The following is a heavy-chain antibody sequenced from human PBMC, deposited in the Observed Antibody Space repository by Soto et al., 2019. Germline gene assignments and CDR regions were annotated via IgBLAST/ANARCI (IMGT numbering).Heavy chain of an antibody. J-gene: IGHJ4*02. V-gene: IGHV1-69*13. CDR1: GGTFSSYA. CDR3: ARGADYYDSSGYVFDY. D-gene: IGHD3-22*01. CDR2: IIPIFGTA. Sequence: ASVKVSCKASGGTFSSYAISWVRQAPGQGLEWMGGIIPIFGTANYAQKFQGRVTITADESTSTAYMELSSLRSEDTAVYYCARGADYYDSSGYVFDYWGQGTLVTVSS.